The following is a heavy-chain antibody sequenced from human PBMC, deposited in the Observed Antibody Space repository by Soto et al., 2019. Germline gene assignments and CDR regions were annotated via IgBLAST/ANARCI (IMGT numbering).Heavy chain of an antibody. Sequence: PGLSLKISCKGSGYSFTSYWIGWVLQMHGKGLEWMGIIYPGDSDTRYSPSFQGQVTISADKSISTAYLQWSSLKASDTAMYYCARHDSDGFELYGMDVWGQGTTVTVSS. V-gene: IGHV5-51*01. J-gene: IGHJ6*02. D-gene: IGHD1-7*01. CDR1: GYSFTSYW. CDR3: ARHDSDGFELYGMDV. CDR2: IYPGDSDT.